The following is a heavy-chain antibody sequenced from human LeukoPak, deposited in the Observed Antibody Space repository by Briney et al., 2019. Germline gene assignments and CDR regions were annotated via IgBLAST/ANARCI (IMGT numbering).Heavy chain of an antibody. CDR1: GGSISSGGYY. CDR2: IYYSGST. Sequence: PSQTLSLTCTVSGGSISSGGYYWSWIRQHPGKGLEWIGYIYYSGSTYYNPSLMSRVTISVDTSRNQFSLKLSSVTAADTAVYYCARDSRITCYDIGFDPWGQGTLVTVSS. J-gene: IGHJ5*02. D-gene: IGHD3-9*01. CDR3: ARDSRITCYDIGFDP. V-gene: IGHV4-31*03.